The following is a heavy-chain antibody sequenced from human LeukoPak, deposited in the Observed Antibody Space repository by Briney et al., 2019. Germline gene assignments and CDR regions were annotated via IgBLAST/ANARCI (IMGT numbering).Heavy chain of an antibody. Sequence: GGSLRLSCAASGFTFSSYSMNWVRQAPGKGLEWVSSISSSSSYIYYADSVKGRFTISRDNAKNSLYLQMNSLRAEDTAMYYCARSSQLVDFDYWGQGTLVTVSS. J-gene: IGHJ4*02. V-gene: IGHV3-21*01. D-gene: IGHD3-10*01. CDR3: ARSSQLVDFDY. CDR2: ISSSSSYI. CDR1: GFTFSSYS.